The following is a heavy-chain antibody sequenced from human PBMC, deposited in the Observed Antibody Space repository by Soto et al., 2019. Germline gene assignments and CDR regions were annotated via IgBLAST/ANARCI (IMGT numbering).Heavy chain of an antibody. V-gene: IGHV3-30-3*01. J-gene: IGHJ4*02. CDR1: GFPFSDYS. Sequence: GGSLRLSCVASGFPFSDYSMYWVRQAPGKGLQWVGSISYDGFSKYADFVKGRFTISRDNSKNTLYLQMYSLRPEDTAMYYCASLYYYSLTKYLDYWGRGTVVTVSS. CDR2: ISYDGFSK. D-gene: IGHD3-16*01. CDR3: ASLYYYSLTKYLDY.